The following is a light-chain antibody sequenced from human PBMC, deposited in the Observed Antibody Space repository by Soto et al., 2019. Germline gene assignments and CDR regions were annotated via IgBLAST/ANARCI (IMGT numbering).Light chain of an antibody. CDR2: DVS. V-gene: IGLV2-14*01. CDR3: RSYTSSSTRV. J-gene: IGLJ1*01. Sequence: QSALTQPASVSGSPGQSITISCTGTSSDVGGYNYVSWYQQHPGKAPKLMIYDVSNRPSGVSNRFSGSKSGNTASLTISGLQAEDEADYYCRSYTSSSTRVFGTGNKVTGL. CDR1: SSDVGGYNY.